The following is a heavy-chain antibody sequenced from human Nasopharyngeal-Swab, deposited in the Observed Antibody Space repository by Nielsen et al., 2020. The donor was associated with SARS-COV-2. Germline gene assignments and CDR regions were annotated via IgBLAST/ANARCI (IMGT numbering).Heavy chain of an antibody. V-gene: IGHV3-33*01. J-gene: IGHJ4*02. CDR2: IWYDGSNK. CDR1: GFTFSSYG. D-gene: IGHD5-18*01. CDR3: ARGRTSGYSYGFYFDY. Sequence: GESLKISCAASGFTFSSYGMHWVRQAPGKGLEWVAVIWYDGSNKYYADSVKGRFTISRDNSKNTLYLQMNSLRAEDTAVYYCARGRTSGYSYGFYFDYWGQGNLVTVSS.